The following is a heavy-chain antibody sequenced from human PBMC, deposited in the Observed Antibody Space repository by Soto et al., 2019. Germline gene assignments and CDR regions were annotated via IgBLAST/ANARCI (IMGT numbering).Heavy chain of an antibody. Sequence: ASVKVSCKASGYTFTRYAMHWVRQAPGQRLEWMGWINAGNGNTKYSQKFQGRVTITRDTSASTAYMELSSLRSEETAVYYCATPPRNLGGRDVWGQGTTVTVSS. CDR3: ATPPRNLGGRDV. V-gene: IGHV1-3*01. D-gene: IGHD4-4*01. CDR2: INAGNGNT. J-gene: IGHJ6*02. CDR1: GYTFTRYA.